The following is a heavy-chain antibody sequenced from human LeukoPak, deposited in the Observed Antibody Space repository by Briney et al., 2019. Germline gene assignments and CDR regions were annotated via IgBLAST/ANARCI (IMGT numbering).Heavy chain of an antibody. V-gene: IGHV3-53*01. D-gene: IGHD2-15*01. Sequence: GGSLRLSCAASGFTVSSNFMSWVRQAPGKGLEWVSVIYSGDNTYYADSVKDRFTISRDNSKNTLYLQMNSLRADDTAVYYCARDPRYCSGGSCYHYWGQGTLVTVSS. CDR1: GFTVSSNF. J-gene: IGHJ4*02. CDR2: IYSGDNT. CDR3: ARDPRYCSGGSCYHY.